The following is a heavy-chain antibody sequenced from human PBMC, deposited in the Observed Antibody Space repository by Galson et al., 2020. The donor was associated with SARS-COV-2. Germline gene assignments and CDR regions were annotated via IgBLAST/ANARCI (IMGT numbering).Heavy chain of an antibody. CDR3: ARGTLSSSWGPYYYYYMDV. V-gene: IGHV3-13*01. CDR2: IGTAGDT. J-gene: IGHJ6*03. Sequence: GGSLRLSCAASGFTFSSYDMHWVRQATGKGLEWVSAIGTAGDTYYPGSVKGRFTISRENAKNSLYLQMNSLRAGDTAVYYCARGTLSSSWGPYYYYYMDVWGKGTTVTVSS. D-gene: IGHD6-13*01. CDR1: GFTFSSYD.